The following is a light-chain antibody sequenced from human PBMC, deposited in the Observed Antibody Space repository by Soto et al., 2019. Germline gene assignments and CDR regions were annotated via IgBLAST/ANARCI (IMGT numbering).Light chain of an antibody. Sequence: DVQLTQSPSSLSASVGDRVTITCRASQGISSYLAWYQQKPGKAPNLLIYAASTLQSGVPSRFSGSGYGTEFTLTINSLQPEDFATYYCHQFHSYPFTFGQGTKVDIK. CDR3: HQFHSYPFT. CDR1: QGISSY. J-gene: IGKJ3*01. CDR2: AAS. V-gene: IGKV1-9*01.